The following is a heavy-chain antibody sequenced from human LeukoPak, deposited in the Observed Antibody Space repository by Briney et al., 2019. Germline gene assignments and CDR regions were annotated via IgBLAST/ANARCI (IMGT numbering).Heavy chain of an antibody. D-gene: IGHD3-22*01. CDR2: ISYDGSNK. Sequence: GGSLRLSCAASGFTFSSYGMHWVRQAPGKGLEWVAVISYDGSNKYYADSVKGRFTISRDNSKNTLFLQMNSLRAEDTAIYYCAKDDYDSSGPDYWGQGTLVSVSS. V-gene: IGHV3-30*18. J-gene: IGHJ4*02. CDR3: AKDDYDSSGPDY. CDR1: GFTFSSYG.